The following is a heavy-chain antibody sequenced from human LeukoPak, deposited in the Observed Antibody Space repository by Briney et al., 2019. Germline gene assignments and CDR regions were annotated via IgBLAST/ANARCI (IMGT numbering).Heavy chain of an antibody. J-gene: IGHJ4*02. CDR3: ARAPLYDFWSGYYFDY. D-gene: IGHD3-3*01. CDR1: GGSISSYY. V-gene: IGHV4-4*07. Sequence: SETLSLTCTVSGGSISSYYWSWIRQPAGKGLEWIGRIYTSGSTNYNPSLKSRVTMSVDTSKNQFSLKLSSVTAADTAVYYCARAPLYDFWSGYYFDYWGQGTLVTVSS. CDR2: IYTSGST.